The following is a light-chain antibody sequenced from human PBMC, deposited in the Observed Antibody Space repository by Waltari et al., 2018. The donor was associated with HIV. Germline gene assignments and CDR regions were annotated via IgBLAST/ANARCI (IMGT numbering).Light chain of an antibody. CDR3: QVWDSSSDLRV. Sequence: SYVLTQPPSVSVAPGKTARITCGGNNIGSKSVHWYQQKPGQAPVLVIYYDSDRPSGLPERFSGSNAGNTATLTISRVEAGDEADYYCQVWDSSSDLRVFGGGTKLTVL. V-gene: IGLV3-21*04. J-gene: IGLJ3*02. CDR1: NIGSKS. CDR2: YDS.